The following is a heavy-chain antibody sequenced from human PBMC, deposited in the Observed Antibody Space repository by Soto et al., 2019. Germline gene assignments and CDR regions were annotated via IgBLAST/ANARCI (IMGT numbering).Heavy chain of an antibody. Sequence: QVQLVQSGAEVKKPGASVKVSCKASGYTFSSYGISWVRQAPGQGLEWMGWISAYSANTNYAQKFQGRVTMTTDTATSTASRELRGLRSDATAVYSCARDDFGSGDYFDYWGPVTLVTVSS. CDR2: ISAYSANT. V-gene: IGHV1-18*01. CDR3: ARDDFGSGDYFDY. J-gene: IGHJ4*02. D-gene: IGHD3-10*01. CDR1: GYTFSSYG.